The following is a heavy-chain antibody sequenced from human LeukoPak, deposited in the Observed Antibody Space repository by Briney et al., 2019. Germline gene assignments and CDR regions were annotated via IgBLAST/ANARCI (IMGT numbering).Heavy chain of an antibody. V-gene: IGHV3-23*01. CDR1: GFTFSSYA. Sequence: PGGSLRLSCAASGFTFSSYAMSWVRQAPGKGLEWVSGISGSGDSTYYADSVRGRFTISRDTSKNTVFLQMNSLRAEDTAVYYCAKEGGTFYGYFDYWGQGTLVTVSS. D-gene: IGHD2/OR15-2a*01. J-gene: IGHJ4*02. CDR2: ISGSGDST. CDR3: AKEGGTFYGYFDY.